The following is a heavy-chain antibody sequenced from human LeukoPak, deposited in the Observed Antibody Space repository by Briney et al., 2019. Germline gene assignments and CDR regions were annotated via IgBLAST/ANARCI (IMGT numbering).Heavy chain of an antibody. D-gene: IGHD3-3*01. CDR3: ARAETYYDFWSGYQRGAFDI. CDR2: ISAYNGNT. Sequence: ASVKVSCKASGYTFTRYGISWVRQAPGQGLEWRGWISAYNGNTNYAQKLQGRVTMTTDTSTSTAYMELRSLRSDDTAVYYCARAETYYDFWSGYQRGAFDIWGQGTMVTVSS. J-gene: IGHJ3*02. CDR1: GYTFTRYG. V-gene: IGHV1-18*01.